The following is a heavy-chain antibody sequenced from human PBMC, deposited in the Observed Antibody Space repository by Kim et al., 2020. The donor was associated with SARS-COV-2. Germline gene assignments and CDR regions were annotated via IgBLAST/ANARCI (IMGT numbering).Heavy chain of an antibody. CDR3: AKDIGRFTMGFDY. CDR1: GFTFDDYA. CDR2: ISWNSCSI. Sequence: GGSLRLSCAASGFTFDDYAMHWVRQAPGKGLEWVSGISWNSCSIGYADSVKGRFTISRDNAKNSLYLQMNSLRAEDTALYYCAKDIGRFTMGFDYLGQGTLVTVSS. D-gene: IGHD3-10*01. V-gene: IGHV3-9*01. J-gene: IGHJ4*02.